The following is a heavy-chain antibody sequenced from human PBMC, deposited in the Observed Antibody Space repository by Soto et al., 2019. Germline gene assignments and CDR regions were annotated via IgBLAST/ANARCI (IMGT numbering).Heavy chain of an antibody. CDR1: GLTFSSYA. CDR2: ISGSAGST. V-gene: IGHV3-23*01. D-gene: IGHD4-17*01. J-gene: IGHJ6*02. Sequence: EVQLLESGGGLVQPGGSLRLSCAASGLTFSSYAMSWVRQAPGKGLEWVSVISGSAGSTAYADSVKGRFTISRDNAKNTLYLQMNSLRAEDTAVYYCAKDLYGRDYVMDVCGQGTTVTVSS. CDR3: AKDLYGRDYVMDV.